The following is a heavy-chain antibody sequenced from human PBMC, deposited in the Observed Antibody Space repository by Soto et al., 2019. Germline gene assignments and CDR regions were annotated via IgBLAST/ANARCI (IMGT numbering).Heavy chain of an antibody. D-gene: IGHD4-4*01. V-gene: IGHV6-1*01. CDR1: GDSVSNNGAT. J-gene: IGHJ1*01. CDR3: ERAPPDFYRGFAL. CDR2: TYYRSKWIS. Sequence: SQTLSLTCAISGDSVSNNGATWNWIRQSPSRGLEWLGRTYYRSKWISDYAISVKSRIRLNPDTSKNQFSLHLNSVTPEDTVVYYCERAPPDFYRGFALWGQGTLVTVSS.